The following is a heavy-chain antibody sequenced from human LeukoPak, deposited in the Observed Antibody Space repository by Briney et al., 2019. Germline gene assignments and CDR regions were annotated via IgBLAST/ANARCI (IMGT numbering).Heavy chain of an antibody. CDR1: GDSVSSNSAA. Sequence: QTLSLTCAISGDSVSSNSAAWNWIRQSPSRGLEWLGRAYYRSKLYNDYAVSVKSRITINPDTSKNQFSLQLNSVTPEDTAVYYCARAPRIGSFAAFDIWGQGTMVTVSS. V-gene: IGHV6-1*01. D-gene: IGHD6-13*01. J-gene: IGHJ3*02. CDR2: AYYRSKLYN. CDR3: ARAPRIGSFAAFDI.